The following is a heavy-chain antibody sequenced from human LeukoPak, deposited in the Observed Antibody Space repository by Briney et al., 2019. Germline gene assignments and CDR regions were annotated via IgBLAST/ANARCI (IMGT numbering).Heavy chain of an antibody. J-gene: IGHJ5*02. V-gene: IGHV4-39*07. CDR2: INHSGST. CDR3: ARRQLWFGKYNWFDP. CDR1: GDSISSTNYY. Sequence: SETLSLTCTVSGDSISSTNYYWGWIRQPPGKGLEWIGEINHSGSTNYNPSLKSRVTISVDTSKNQFSLKLSSVTAADTAVYYCARRQLWFGKYNWFDPWGQGTLVTVSS. D-gene: IGHD3-10*01.